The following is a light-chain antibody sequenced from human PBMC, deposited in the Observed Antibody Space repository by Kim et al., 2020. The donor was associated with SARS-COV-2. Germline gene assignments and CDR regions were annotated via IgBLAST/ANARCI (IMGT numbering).Light chain of an antibody. V-gene: IGKV1-33*01. CDR1: QDIKSF. CDR3: QQYDNLPYT. J-gene: IGKJ2*01. CDR2: EES. Sequence: SAYIGDRVTITCQASQDIKSFLNWYQQRPGKAPKLLIYEESNLETGVPSRFSGRGSGTDFTFTISSLQPEDVATYFCQQYDNLPYTFGQGTKLEI.